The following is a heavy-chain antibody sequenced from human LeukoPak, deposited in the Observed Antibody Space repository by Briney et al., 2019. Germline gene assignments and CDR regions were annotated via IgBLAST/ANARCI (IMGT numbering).Heavy chain of an antibody. J-gene: IGHJ4*02. CDR2: IYHSGST. CDR1: GGSISSGGYY. V-gene: IGHV4-30-2*01. CDR3: ARSYDSSGYYPDY. D-gene: IGHD3-22*01. Sequence: SETLSLTCTVSGGSISSGGYYRSWIRQPPGKGLEWIGYIYHSGSTYYNPSLKSRVTISVDRSKNQFSLKLSSVTAADTAVYYCARSYDSSGYYPDYWGQGTLVTVSS.